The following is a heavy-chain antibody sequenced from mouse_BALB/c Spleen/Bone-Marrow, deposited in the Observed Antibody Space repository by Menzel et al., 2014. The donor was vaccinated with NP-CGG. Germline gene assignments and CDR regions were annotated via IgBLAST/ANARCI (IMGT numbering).Heavy chain of an antibody. J-gene: IGHJ4*01. CDR2: IYPYSGGT. Sequence: EVQLQQSGPELVKPGASVKISCKASEYTLTDYNMHWVKQSHGKSLEWIGYIYPYSGGTGYNQKFKSKATLTVDDSSFTAYMELRSLTTEDSAVYYCARSGIPYAMDYWGQGTSVTVSS. D-gene: IGHD5-2*01. CDR3: ARSGIPYAMDY. V-gene: IGHV1S29*02. CDR1: EYTLTDYN.